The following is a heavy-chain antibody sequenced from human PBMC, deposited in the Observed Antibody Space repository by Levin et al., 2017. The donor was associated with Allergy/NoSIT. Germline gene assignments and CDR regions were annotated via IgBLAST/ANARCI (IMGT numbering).Heavy chain of an antibody. J-gene: IGHJ6*03. CDR2: IYYSGST. CDR1: GGSISSGGYY. CDR3: ARGTYYYMDV. V-gene: IGHV4-31*03. Sequence: MSSETLSLTCTVSGGSISSGGYYWSWIRQHPGKGLEWIGYIYYSGSTYYNPSLKSRVTISVDTSKNQFSLKLSSVTAADTAVYYCARGTYYYMDVWGKGTTVTVSS.